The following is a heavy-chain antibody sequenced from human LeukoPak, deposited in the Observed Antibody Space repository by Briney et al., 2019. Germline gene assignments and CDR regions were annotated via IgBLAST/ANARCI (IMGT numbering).Heavy chain of an antibody. CDR1: GFTFEDYV. J-gene: IGHJ5*02. CDR2: IDWNSETI. D-gene: IGHD1-1*01. Sequence: GRSLRLSCAASGFTFEDYVMHWVRQAPGKGLEWVSGIDWNSETIGYADSVKGRFTISRDNAKNFLYLQMNSLKAEDTALYYCAKSEAATGGRFDRWGQGTLVTVSS. V-gene: IGHV3-9*01. CDR3: AKSEAATGGRFDR.